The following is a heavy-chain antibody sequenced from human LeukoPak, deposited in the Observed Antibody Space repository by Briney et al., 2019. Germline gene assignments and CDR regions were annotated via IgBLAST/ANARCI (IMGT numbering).Heavy chain of an antibody. CDR3: AKAKQGFGGSYSFDY. CDR2: IRSKAYGGTT. CDR1: GFTFSDYA. V-gene: IGHV3-49*04. J-gene: IGHJ4*02. Sequence: GGSLRLSCTASGFTFSDYAMSWVRQAPGKGLEWVGFIRSKAYGGTTEYAASVKGRFTISRDDSKSIAYLQMNSLKTEDTAVYYCAKAKQGFGGSYSFDYWGQGTLVTVSS. D-gene: IGHD1-26*01.